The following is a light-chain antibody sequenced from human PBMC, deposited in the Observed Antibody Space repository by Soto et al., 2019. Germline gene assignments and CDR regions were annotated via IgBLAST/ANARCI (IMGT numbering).Light chain of an antibody. Sequence: QSVLTQPASVSGSPGQSITISCTGTSSDVGSYNLVSWYQQHPGKAPKLMLYEVSKRPSGVSNRFSGSRSGNTASLTISGLQAEDEADYYCCSYAGSSTNVFGTGIKLPV. J-gene: IGLJ1*01. CDR3: CSYAGSSTNV. V-gene: IGLV2-23*02. CDR1: SSDVGSYNL. CDR2: EVS.